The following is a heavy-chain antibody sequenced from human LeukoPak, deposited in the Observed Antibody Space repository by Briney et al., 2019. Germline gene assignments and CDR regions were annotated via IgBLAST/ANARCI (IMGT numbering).Heavy chain of an antibody. CDR3: ARLPRAMTTVTTTGH. D-gene: IGHD4-17*01. J-gene: IGHJ4*02. V-gene: IGHV1-2*02. CDR1: GYTFTGYY. CDR2: INPNSGGT. Sequence: GASVKVSCKASGYTFTGYYMHWVRQAPGQGLEWMGWINPNSGGTNYAQKFQGRVTMTRDTSISTVYMELSRLRSDDTAVYYCARLPRAMTTVTTTGHWGQGTLVTVSS.